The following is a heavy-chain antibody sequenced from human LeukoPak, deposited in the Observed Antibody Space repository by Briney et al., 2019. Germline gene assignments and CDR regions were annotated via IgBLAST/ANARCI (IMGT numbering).Heavy chain of an antibody. V-gene: IGHV4-61*01. Sequence: SETLSLTCTVSGGSVNSGSYYWSWIRQPPGKGLEWIGYIYYSGSTNYNPSLKSRVTISIDTSKNQFSLRLSSVTAADTAVYYCARRKVGGGSCPACYDYWGQGTLVTVSS. CDR1: GGSVNSGSYY. D-gene: IGHD2-15*01. J-gene: IGHJ4*02. CDR2: IYYSGST. CDR3: ARRKVGGGSCPACYDY.